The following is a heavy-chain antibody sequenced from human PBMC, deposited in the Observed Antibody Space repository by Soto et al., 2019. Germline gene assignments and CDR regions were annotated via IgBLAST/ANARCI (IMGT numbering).Heavy chain of an antibody. Sequence: QVELVQSGTEVKKPGASVKVSCEASSFTFIDFYIHWLRQAPGQGLEGMGWINAKNGGTRYAEKFQDRVTLTRDRSVRTAYLELQRLRSDETAIYYCARSHCTDGICYTEVIPSWGQGTLVTVS. CDR3: ARSHCTDGICYTEVIPS. J-gene: IGHJ4*02. V-gene: IGHV1-2*02. D-gene: IGHD3-16*02. CDR2: INAKNGGT. CDR1: SFTFIDFY.